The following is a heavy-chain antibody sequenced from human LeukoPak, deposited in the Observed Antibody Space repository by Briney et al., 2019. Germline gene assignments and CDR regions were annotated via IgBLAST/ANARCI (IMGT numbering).Heavy chain of an antibody. D-gene: IGHD3-22*01. V-gene: IGHV3-7*01. CDR2: IKQDGSEK. J-gene: IGHJ4*02. CDR1: GFTFSSYW. Sequence: AGGSLRLSCAASGFTFSSYWVSWVRQAPVKGPELVANIKQDGSEKYYVDSVKGRFTISRDNANNSLYLQMNRLRAEDTAVYYCAGLNYYDSSGYYGYWGQGTLVTVSS. CDR3: AGLNYYDSSGYYGY.